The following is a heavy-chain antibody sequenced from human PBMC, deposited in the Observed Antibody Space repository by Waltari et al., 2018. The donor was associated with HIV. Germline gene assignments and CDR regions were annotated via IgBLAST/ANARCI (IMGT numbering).Heavy chain of an antibody. Sequence: QVHLVESGGAVVQYGKSLRLSCAASGFNFSNYAMHWVRQGPGKGLEWLSVIWADGSHESYADFAKGRFTISRDDSDNTLFLYLSGLRADDTAVYYCARDQHSATNYYGLDVWGQGTTVTVS. V-gene: IGHV3-33*02. CDR2: IWADGSHE. D-gene: IGHD3-10*01. CDR1: GFNFSNYA. J-gene: IGHJ6*02. CDR3: ARDQHSATNYYGLDV.